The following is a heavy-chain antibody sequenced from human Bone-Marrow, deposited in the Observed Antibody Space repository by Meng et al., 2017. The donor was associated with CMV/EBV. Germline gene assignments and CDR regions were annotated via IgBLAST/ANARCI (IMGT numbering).Heavy chain of an antibody. Sequence: GESLKISCAASGFTFSSYAMSWVRQAPGKGLEWVSAISGSGGSTYYADSVKGRFTISRDNSKNTLYLQMNSLRAEDTAVYYCAKDQEGDYFDYWGQGKLVTVAS. V-gene: IGHV3-23*01. J-gene: IGHJ4*02. CDR3: AKDQEGDYFDY. CDR1: GFTFSSYA. CDR2: ISGSGGST.